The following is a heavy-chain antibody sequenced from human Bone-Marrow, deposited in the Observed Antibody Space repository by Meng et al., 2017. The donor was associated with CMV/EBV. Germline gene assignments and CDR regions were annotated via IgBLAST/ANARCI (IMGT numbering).Heavy chain of an antibody. CDR3: ARDFTRMDV. V-gene: IGHV3-30-3*01. CDR1: GFTFSSYA. J-gene: IGHJ6*02. Sequence: GESLKIPCAASGFTFSSYAMHWVRQGPGKGLEGVAVISYDGSNKYYADSVKGRFTISRDNSKNTLYLQMNSLRAEDTAVYYCARDFTRMDVWGQGTTVTVSS. CDR2: ISYDGSNK.